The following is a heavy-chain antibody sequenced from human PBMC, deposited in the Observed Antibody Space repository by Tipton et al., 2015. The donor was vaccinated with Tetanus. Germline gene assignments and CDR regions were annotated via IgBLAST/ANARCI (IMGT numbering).Heavy chain of an antibody. D-gene: IGHD3-3*01. Sequence: QVQLVQSGAEVKKPGASVKLSCRTSGYTFTQYYLHWVRQAPGQGLEWMGMIYPSDGSTSYAEKLQGRVTMTRDTPTSTVYMEMSSLRSEDTAVYYCARDSGVEELPSDVEDAFDIWGQGTMVTVSS. CDR2: IYPSDGST. CDR1: GYTFTQYY. J-gene: IGHJ3*02. CDR3: ARDSGVEELPSDVEDAFDI. V-gene: IGHV1-46*04.